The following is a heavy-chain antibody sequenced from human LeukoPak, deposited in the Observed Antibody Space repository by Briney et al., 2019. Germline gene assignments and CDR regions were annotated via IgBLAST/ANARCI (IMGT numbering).Heavy chain of an antibody. D-gene: IGHD6-25*01. CDR1: GFTFSSYW. Sequence: PGGSLRLSCAASGFTFSSYWMHWVRQAPGKGLVWVSRINSDGSSTSYADSVKGRFTISRDNAKNTLYLQMNSLRAEDTAVYYCARGRLYSSVEYYFDYWGQGTLVTVPS. CDR2: INSDGSST. J-gene: IGHJ4*02. CDR3: ARGRLYSSVEYYFDY. V-gene: IGHV3-74*01.